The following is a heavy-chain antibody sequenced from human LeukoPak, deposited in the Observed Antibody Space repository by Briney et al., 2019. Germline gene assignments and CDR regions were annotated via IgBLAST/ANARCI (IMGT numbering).Heavy chain of an antibody. D-gene: IGHD1-14*01. J-gene: IGHJ4*02. Sequence: GGSLRLSCAASGFTFSSYAMHWVRQAPGKGLEGVAVISYDGSNKYYADSVKGRFTISRDNSKNTLYLQMNSLRAEDTAVYYCARESEGGPDHSDSDEYYFDYWGQGTLVTVSS. V-gene: IGHV3-30-3*01. CDR2: ISYDGSNK. CDR3: ARESEGGPDHSDSDEYYFDY. CDR1: GFTFSSYA.